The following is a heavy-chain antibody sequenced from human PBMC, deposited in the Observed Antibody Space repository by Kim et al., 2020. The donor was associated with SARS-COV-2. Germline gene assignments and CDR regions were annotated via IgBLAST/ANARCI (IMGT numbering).Heavy chain of an antibody. J-gene: IGHJ6*02. Sequence: ASVKVSCKASGYALTNYYTHWVRQAPGQGLEWMGILRTSDGGTRYAAKFQGRVTMTRDTSTSTDYMDLSSLRSGDTAVYFCARDRQLAVLTAIEGSPGGMDVWGQGTTVTVS. CDR2: LRTSDGGT. D-gene: IGHD2-21*02. CDR3: ARDRQLAVLTAIEGSPGGMDV. V-gene: IGHV1-46*01. CDR1: GYALTNYY.